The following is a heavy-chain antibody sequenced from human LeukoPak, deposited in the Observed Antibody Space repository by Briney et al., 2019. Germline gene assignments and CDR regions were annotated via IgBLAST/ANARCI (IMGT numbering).Heavy chain of an antibody. D-gene: IGHD3-10*01. J-gene: IGHJ4*02. CDR1: GGSISSDY. V-gene: IGHV4-59*12. CDR2: IYYSGST. Sequence: PSETLSLTCTVSGGSISSDYWSWLRQPTGKGLEWIGYIYYSGSTNYTPSLKSRVTISVDTSKTQFSLKLSSVTAADTAVYYCARGLLWFGELSSQYFDYWGQGTLVTVSS. CDR3: ARGLLWFGELSSQYFDY.